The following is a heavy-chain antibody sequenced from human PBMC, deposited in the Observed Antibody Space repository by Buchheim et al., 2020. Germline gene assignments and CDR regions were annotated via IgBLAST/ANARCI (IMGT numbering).Heavy chain of an antibody. Sequence: EVQLVETGGGLIQPGGSLRLSCAASGFTVSSNYMSWVRQAPGKGLEWVSVIYSGGSTYYADSVKGRFTISRDNSKNTLYLQMNSLRAEDTAVYYCARDRTIFGVVMAGSSGMDVWGQGTT. J-gene: IGHJ6*02. CDR2: IYSGGST. V-gene: IGHV3-53*02. CDR3: ARDRTIFGVVMAGSSGMDV. CDR1: GFTVSSNY. D-gene: IGHD3-3*01.